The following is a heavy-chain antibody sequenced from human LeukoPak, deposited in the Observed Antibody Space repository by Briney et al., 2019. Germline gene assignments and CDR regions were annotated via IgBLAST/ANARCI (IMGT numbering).Heavy chain of an antibody. CDR1: GFTFSSYS. Sequence: GGSLRLSCAASGFTFSSYSMNWVRQAPGKGLEWASSISSSSSYIYYADSVKGRFTISRDNAKNTLYLQMNSLRAEDTAVYYCARGLPPTDYGMDVWGQGTTVTVSS. V-gene: IGHV3-21*01. D-gene: IGHD1-14*01. CDR2: ISSSSSYI. J-gene: IGHJ6*02. CDR3: ARGLPPTDYGMDV.